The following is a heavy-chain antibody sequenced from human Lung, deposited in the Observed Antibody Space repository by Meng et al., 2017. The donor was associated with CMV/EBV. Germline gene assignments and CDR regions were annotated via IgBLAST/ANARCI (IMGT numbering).Heavy chain of an antibody. CDR1: GGAISSSNW. Sequence: QVQLQESGPGLVRPSGTLSLTCAVSGGAISSSNWWSWVRQPPGKGLEWIGEIYHSGSTNYNPSLKSRVTISVDKSKNQFSLKLSSVTAADTAVYYCASFPPPGKQWLVTDYWGQGTLVTVSS. V-gene: IGHV4-4*02. J-gene: IGHJ4*02. D-gene: IGHD6-19*01. CDR3: ASFPPPGKQWLVTDY. CDR2: IYHSGST.